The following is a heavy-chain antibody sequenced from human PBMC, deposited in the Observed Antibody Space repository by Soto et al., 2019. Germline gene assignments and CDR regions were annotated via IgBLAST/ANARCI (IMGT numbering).Heavy chain of an antibody. CDR1: GGTFSSYS. D-gene: IGHD1-26*01. V-gene: IGHV1-69*01. CDR2: IIPIFGTA. CDR3: AGDGGRHSGGIDY. J-gene: IGHJ4*02. Sequence: QVQLVQSGAEVKKPGSSVKVSCKASGGTFSSYSINWVRQAPGQGLEWMGEIIPIFGTANYAQKFQGRVTITADECTSTAYMELSSLRSEDTAVYGCAGDGGRHSGGIDYWGQGTLVTVSS.